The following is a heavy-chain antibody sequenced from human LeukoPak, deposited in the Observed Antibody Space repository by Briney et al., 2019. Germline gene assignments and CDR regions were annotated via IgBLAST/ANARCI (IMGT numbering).Heavy chain of an antibody. CDR2: IKPNSGGT. CDR1: GYTLTGYY. Sequence: ASVTVSCKASGYTLTGYYMHWVRQAPGQGLEWMGWIKPNSGGTKYAQKFQGRVTMTRDTSISTAYMELRRLRSDDTAVYYCARDPMVTPIGYFDYWGQGTLVTVSS. CDR3: ARDPMVTPIGYFDY. J-gene: IGHJ4*02. V-gene: IGHV1-2*02. D-gene: IGHD2-21*02.